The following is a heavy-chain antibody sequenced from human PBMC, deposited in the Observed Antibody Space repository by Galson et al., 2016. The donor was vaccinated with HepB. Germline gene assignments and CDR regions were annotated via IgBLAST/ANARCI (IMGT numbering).Heavy chain of an antibody. J-gene: IGHJ6*02. V-gene: IGHV3-33*01. CDR2: IWYDGSKK. CDR1: GFVFSSYG. Sequence: SLRLSCAGSGFVFSSYGMHWVRQAPGKGLAWMATIWYDGSKKYYGDSVKGRFIISRDNSKNTLYLHMNSLRVEDTAGYFCARDWGFWSDNHYGMDIWGQGTTVIVSS. CDR3: ARDWGFWSDNHYGMDI. D-gene: IGHD3-3*01.